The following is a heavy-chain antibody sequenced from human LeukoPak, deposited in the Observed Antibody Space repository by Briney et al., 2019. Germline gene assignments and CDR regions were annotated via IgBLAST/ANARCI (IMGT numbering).Heavy chain of an antibody. CDR1: GFTFSSYS. CDR3: ARDDHYGSGSYHFGY. CDR2: IGSRTSYI. J-gene: IGHJ4*02. D-gene: IGHD3-10*01. Sequence: KSGGSLRLSCAASGFTFSSYSMNWVRQAPGKGLEWVSSIGSRTSYIYHADSVKGRFTISRDNAKNSLYLQMNNLRDEDTAVYYCARDDHYGSGSYHFGYWGQGTRVTVSS. V-gene: IGHV3-21*01.